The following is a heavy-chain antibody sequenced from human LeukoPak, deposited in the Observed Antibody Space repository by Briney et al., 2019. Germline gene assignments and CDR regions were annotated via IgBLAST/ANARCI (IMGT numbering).Heavy chain of an antibody. CDR3: ARDPGSNGYYYVGAYFDY. CDR1: GFTFSSYG. V-gene: IGHV3-30*03. CDR2: ISYDGNNK. D-gene: IGHD3-22*01. J-gene: IGHJ4*02. Sequence: QSGGSLRLSCAASGFTFSSYGMHWVRQAPGKGLEWVAVISYDGNNKYYADSVKGRFTLSRDNSKNTLYLQMNSLRAEDTAVYYCARDPGSNGYYYVGAYFDYWGQGTLVTVSS.